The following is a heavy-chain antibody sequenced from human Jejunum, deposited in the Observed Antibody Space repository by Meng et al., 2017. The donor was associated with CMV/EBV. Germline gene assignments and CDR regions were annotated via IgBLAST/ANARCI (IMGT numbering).Heavy chain of an antibody. CDR1: RSYW. CDR3: ARGKDTVISGAYYYGVDV. Sequence: RSYWMNWVRRAPGKGLEWVANIKEDGSWTNYVDSVKGRFTISRDNAKNSLYLQMNSLREEDTAVYYCARGKDTVISGAYYYGVDVWGPGTTVTVSS. D-gene: IGHD2-15*01. J-gene: IGHJ6*02. V-gene: IGHV3-7*01. CDR2: IKEDGSWT.